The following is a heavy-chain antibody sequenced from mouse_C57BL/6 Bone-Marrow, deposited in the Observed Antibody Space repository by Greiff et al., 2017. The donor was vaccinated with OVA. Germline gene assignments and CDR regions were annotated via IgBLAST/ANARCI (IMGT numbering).Heavy chain of an antibody. CDR1: GYAFSSSW. CDR3: ARANWSYYYAMDY. J-gene: IGHJ4*01. D-gene: IGHD4-1*01. Sequence: VQLQQSGPELVKPGASVKISCKASGYAFSSSWMNWVKQRPGKGLEWIGRIYPGDGDTNYNGKFKGKATLTADKSSSTAYMQPSSLTSEDSAVYFCARANWSYYYAMDYWGQGTSVTVSS. V-gene: IGHV1-82*01. CDR2: IYPGDGDT.